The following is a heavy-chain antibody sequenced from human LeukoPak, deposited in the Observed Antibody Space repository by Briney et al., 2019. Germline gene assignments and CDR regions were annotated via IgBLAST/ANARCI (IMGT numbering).Heavy chain of an antibody. D-gene: IGHD3-22*01. CDR2: IYYSGST. CDR1: GGSINFYY. Sequence: SETLSLTCTVSGGSINFYYWSWIRQPPGKGLEWIGYIYYSGSTKYNPSLQSRVTISVDTSNNQFSLNLSPVTAADTAVYYCARHYGSSGYYFDYWGQGTPVTVSS. CDR3: ARHYGSSGYYFDY. V-gene: IGHV4-59*08. J-gene: IGHJ4*02.